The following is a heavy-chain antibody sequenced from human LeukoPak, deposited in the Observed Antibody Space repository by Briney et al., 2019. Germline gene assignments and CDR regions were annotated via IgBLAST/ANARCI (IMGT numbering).Heavy chain of an antibody. CDR3: ATVVVATFRDYYFDY. CDR2: SDPEDGET. CDR1: GYTLTELS. V-gene: IGHV1-24*01. D-gene: IGHD2-2*01. J-gene: IGHJ4*02. Sequence: ASVKVSCKVSGYTLTELSMHWVRQAPGKGLEWMGGSDPEDGETIYAQKFQGRVTMTEDTSTDTAYMELSSLRSEDTAVYYCATVVVATFRDYYFDYWGQGTLVTVSS.